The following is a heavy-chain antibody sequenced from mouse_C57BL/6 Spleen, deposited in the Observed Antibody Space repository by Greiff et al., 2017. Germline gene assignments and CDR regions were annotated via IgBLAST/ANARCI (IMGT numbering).Heavy chain of an antibody. J-gene: IGHJ3*01. Sequence: EVKLVEPGGGLVQPKGSLKLSCAASGFSFNTYAMNWVRQAPGKGLEWVARIRSTSNNNATYYADSVKDRFTISRDDSESMLYLQMNNLKTKDTAMYYCVRHNYGSDPAWFAYWGQGTLVTVSA. CDR1: GFSFNTYA. CDR2: IRSTSNNNAT. CDR3: VRHNYGSDPAWFAY. V-gene: IGHV10-1*01. D-gene: IGHD1-1*01.